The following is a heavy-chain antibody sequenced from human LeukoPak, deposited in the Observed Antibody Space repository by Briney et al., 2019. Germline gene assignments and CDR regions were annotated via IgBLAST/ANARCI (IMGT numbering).Heavy chain of an antibody. D-gene: IGHD1-26*01. CDR3: AKALCSGSYFCGFDY. J-gene: IGHJ4*02. CDR2: ISGSGGST. CDR1: GFTFSSYA. V-gene: IGHV3-23*01. Sequence: PGRSLRLSCAASGFTFSSYAMSWVRQAPGKGLEWVSAISGSGGSTYYADSVKGRFTISRDNSKNTLYLQMNSLRAEDTAVYYCAKALCSGSYFCGFDYWGQGTLVTVSS.